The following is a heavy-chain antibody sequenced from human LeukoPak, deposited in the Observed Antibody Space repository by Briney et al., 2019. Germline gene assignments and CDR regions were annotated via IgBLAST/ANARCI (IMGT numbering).Heavy chain of an antibody. CDR3: ARDMGYSGSWPGYFDY. CDR2: IDTSSSTI. Sequence: GGSLRLSCAASGFTFSSYSMSWVRQAPGKGLEWVSYIDTSSSTIYYADSVKGRFTVSRDNAKNSLYLQMKSLRAEDTTVYYCARDMGYSGSWPGYFDYWGQGVLVTVSS. D-gene: IGHD1-26*01. J-gene: IGHJ4*02. V-gene: IGHV3-48*04. CDR1: GFTFSSYS.